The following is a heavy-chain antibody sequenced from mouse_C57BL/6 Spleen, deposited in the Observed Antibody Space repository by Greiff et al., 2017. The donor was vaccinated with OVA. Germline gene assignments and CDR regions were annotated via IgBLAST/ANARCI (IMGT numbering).Heavy chain of an antibody. CDR3: VRDGGLRRGLAY. V-gene: IGHV10-3*01. J-gene: IGHJ3*01. CDR2: IRSKSSNYAT. CDR1: GFTFNTYA. Sequence: EVKLMESGGGLVQPKGSLKLSCAASGFTFNTYAMHWVRQAPGKGLEWVARIRSKSSNYATYYADSVKDRFTISRDDSKSMRYLQMNNLKTEDTAMDYCVRDGGLRRGLAYWGQGTLVTVSA. D-gene: IGHD2-4*01.